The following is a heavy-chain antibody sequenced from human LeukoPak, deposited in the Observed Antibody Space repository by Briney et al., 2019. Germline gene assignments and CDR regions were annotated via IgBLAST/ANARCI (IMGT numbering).Heavy chain of an antibody. CDR2: INAYNGNT. J-gene: IGHJ6*03. V-gene: IGHV1-18*01. D-gene: IGHD6-13*01. CDR3: ARDRHIAAAVYYYYMDV. Sequence: VASVKVSCMASGYTFTSYIISWVRQAPGQGLEWMGWINAYNGNTDYAQRVQGRVTMTTDTSTSTAYMELRSLRSDDPAVYYCARDRHIAAAVYYYYMDVWGKGTPVTVSS. CDR1: GYTFTSYI.